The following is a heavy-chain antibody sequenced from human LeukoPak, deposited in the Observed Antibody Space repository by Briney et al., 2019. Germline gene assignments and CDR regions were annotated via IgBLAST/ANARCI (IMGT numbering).Heavy chain of an antibody. V-gene: IGHV1-2*06. CDR3: ARDVPTGYSSSWIDY. CDR1: GYTFTNSY. J-gene: IGHJ4*02. Sequence: GASVKVSCKASGYTFTNSYIHWVRQAPGQGLEWMGRINPNSGGTNYAQKFQGRVTMTRDTSISTAYMGLSRLRSDDTAVYYCARDVPTGYSSSWIDYWGQGTLVTVSS. CDR2: INPNSGGT. D-gene: IGHD6-13*01.